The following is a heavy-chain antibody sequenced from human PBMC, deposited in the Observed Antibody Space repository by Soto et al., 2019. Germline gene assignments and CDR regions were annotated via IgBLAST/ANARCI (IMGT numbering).Heavy chain of an antibody. D-gene: IGHD1-26*01. CDR2: IYYSGST. J-gene: IGHJ2*01. CDR3: ARDKGVGYWYFDL. V-gene: IGHV4-59*01. CDR1: GGSISRYY. Sequence: SETLSLTCTVSGGSISRYYWSWIRQPPGKGLEWIGYIYYSGSTNYNPSLKSRVTISVDTSKNQFSLKLSSVTAADTAVYYCARDKGVGYWYFDLWGRGTLVTVSS.